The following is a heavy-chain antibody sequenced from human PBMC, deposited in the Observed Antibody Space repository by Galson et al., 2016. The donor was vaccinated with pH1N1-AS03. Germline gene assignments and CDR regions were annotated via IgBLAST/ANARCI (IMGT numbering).Heavy chain of an antibody. Sequence: SVKVSCKASEGTFSNFGISWVRQAPGQGLEWMGGFIPIFGTANVAQKFKGRVTITADNLELSSLRSDDTAVYYCAIDNYYDTGAFYGHFDFWGQGTLLVVSS. V-gene: IGHV1-69*06. D-gene: IGHD3-22*01. CDR3: AIDNYYDTGAFYGHFDF. J-gene: IGHJ4*02. CDR1: EGTFSNFG. CDR2: FIPIFGTA.